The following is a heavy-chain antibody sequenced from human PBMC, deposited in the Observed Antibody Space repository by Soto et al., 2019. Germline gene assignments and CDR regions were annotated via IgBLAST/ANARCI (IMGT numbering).Heavy chain of an antibody. D-gene: IGHD2-15*01. CDR3: TRDGGGNFYYGMDV. V-gene: IGHV3-74*01. J-gene: IGHJ6*02. CDR2: INSNGSTT. CDR1: GFTFNTYW. Sequence: EVQLVESGGGLVQPGGSLRLSCAASGFTFNTYWMHWVRQAPGKGLVWVSRINSNGSTTTYADSLKGRFTISRDNAKNTLYLQMNSLRAEDTAMYSCTRDGGGNFYYGMDVWGQGTTVTVSS.